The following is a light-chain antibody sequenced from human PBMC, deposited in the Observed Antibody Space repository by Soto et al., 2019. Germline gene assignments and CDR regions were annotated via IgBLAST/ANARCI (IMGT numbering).Light chain of an antibody. CDR3: LQDYNYPYT. J-gene: IGKJ2*01. V-gene: IGKV1-6*01. CDR2: AAS. CDR1: QGIKND. Sequence: AIQMTQSPSSLSASVGDRVTITCRASQGIKNDVGWYQQKPGKAPNLLIYAASSLQSGVPPRFSGSGSGTDFILTISSLQPEDFATYYCLQDYNYPYTFGQGTKLEIK.